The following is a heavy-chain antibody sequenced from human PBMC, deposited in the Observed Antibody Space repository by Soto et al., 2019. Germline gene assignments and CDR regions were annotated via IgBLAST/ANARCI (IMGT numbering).Heavy chain of an antibody. CDR2: IYYSGST. V-gene: IGHV4-30-4*01. CDR3: ARGDRGDYYGSINFFDP. CDR1: GGSISSADYY. Sequence: SETLSLTCTVSGGSISSADYYWSWIRQPPGKGLEWIGYIYYSGSTYYNPSLKSRVTMSVDTSKNQFSLKLTSVTAADTAVYYCARGDRGDYYGSINFFDPWGQGTLVTVSS. J-gene: IGHJ5*02. D-gene: IGHD3-10*01.